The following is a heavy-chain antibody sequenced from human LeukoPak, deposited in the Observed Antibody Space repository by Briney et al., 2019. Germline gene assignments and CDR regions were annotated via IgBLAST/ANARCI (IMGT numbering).Heavy chain of an antibody. V-gene: IGHV3-20*04. J-gene: IGHJ6*03. CDR3: ASDRIAVAGTKDYMDV. Sequence: GGSLRLSCAASGFTFADYGMSWVRQAPGKGLEWVSGINWNGDSTGYADSVKGRFTISRDNAKNSLYLQMNSLRAEDTALYYCASDRIAVAGTKDYMDVWGKGTTVTVSS. D-gene: IGHD6-19*01. CDR2: INWNGDST. CDR1: GFTFADYG.